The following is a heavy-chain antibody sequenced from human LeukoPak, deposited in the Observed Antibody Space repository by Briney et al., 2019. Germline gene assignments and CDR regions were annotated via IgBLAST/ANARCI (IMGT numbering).Heavy chain of an antibody. Sequence: ASVKVSCKASGYTFTSYYMHWVRQAPGQGLEWMGIINPSGGSTSYAQKFQGRVTMTRDMSTSTVYMELRSLRSEDTAVYYCARVDVDYGDYEYYYYYMDVWGKGTTVTVSS. D-gene: IGHD4-17*01. CDR2: INPSGGST. CDR1: GYTFTSYY. CDR3: ARVDVDYGDYEYYYYYMDV. J-gene: IGHJ6*03. V-gene: IGHV1-46*01.